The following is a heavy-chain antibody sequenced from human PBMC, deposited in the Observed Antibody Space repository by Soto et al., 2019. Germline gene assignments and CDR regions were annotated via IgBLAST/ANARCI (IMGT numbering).Heavy chain of an antibody. Sequence: ESLKISCKGSGYSFTSYWIGWVRQMPGKGLEWMGIIYPGDSDTRYSPSFQGQVTISADKSISTAYLQWSSLKASDTAMYYCARRRVDDSSGYYRYFDYWGQGTLVTVSS. CDR2: IYPGDSDT. J-gene: IGHJ4*02. D-gene: IGHD3-22*01. CDR3: ARRRVDDSSGYYRYFDY. CDR1: GYSFTSYW. V-gene: IGHV5-51*01.